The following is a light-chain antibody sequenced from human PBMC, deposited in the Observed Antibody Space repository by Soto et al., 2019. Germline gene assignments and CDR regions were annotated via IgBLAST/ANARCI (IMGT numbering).Light chain of an antibody. V-gene: IGKV1-9*01. CDR3: QQLKSYPLT. CDR1: QGINNY. J-gene: IGKJ4*01. Sequence: DIQLSQSPPFLSASIGDRVTITCRASQGINNYLSWYQQRPGKTPKLLIYAASTLQSGVPSRFSRSGSGTELSLTINNLQPEDSATYFCQQLKSYPLTFGGGTKMEI. CDR2: AAS.